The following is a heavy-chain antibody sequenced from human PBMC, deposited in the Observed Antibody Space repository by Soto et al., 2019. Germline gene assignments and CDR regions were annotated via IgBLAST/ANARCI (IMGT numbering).Heavy chain of an antibody. Sequence: QVQLQQWGAGLLKPSETLCLTCAVYGGSFSGYYWSWIRQPPGKGLEWIGEINHSGSTNYNPSLKSRVTISVDTSKNQFSLKLSSVTAADTAVYYCARGKAAARWGQGTLVTVSS. CDR3: ARGKAAAR. CDR2: INHSGST. J-gene: IGHJ4*02. V-gene: IGHV4-34*01. D-gene: IGHD6-25*01. CDR1: GGSFSGYY.